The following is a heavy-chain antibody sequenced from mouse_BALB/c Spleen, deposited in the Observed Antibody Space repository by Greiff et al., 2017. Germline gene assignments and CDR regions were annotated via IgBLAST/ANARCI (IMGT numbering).Heavy chain of an antibody. CDR1: GFTFSSYG. V-gene: IGHV5-6-3*01. CDR2: INSNGGST. Sequence: EVHLVESGGGLVQPGGSLKLSCAASGFTFSSYGMSWVRQTPDKRLELVATINSNGGSTYYPDSVKGRFTISRDNAKNTLYLQMSSLKSEDTAMYYCARDHYYGSSYYLDYWGQGTTLTVSS. J-gene: IGHJ2*01. CDR3: ARDHYYGSSYYLDY. D-gene: IGHD1-1*01.